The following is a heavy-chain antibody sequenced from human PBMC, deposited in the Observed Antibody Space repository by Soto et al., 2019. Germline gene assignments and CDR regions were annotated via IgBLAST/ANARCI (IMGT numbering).Heavy chain of an antibody. CDR1: GFSLSSTRMA. D-gene: IGHD6-19*01. V-gene: IGHV2-5*02. Sequence: QITLKESGPTLVKPTQTLTLTCTFSGFSLSSTRMAVGWIRQPPGKALEWLALIYLDDDKRYSPFLKSRLTITKDTSKNQVVLTMSNMDPVDTARYYCAHIVVAGLGYYFDYWGQGTLVSVSS. CDR2: IYLDDDK. J-gene: IGHJ4*02. CDR3: AHIVVAGLGYYFDY.